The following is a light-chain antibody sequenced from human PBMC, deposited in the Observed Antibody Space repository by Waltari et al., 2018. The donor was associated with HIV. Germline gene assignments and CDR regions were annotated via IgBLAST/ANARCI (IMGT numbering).Light chain of an antibody. Sequence: QTVVTQEPSLSVSPGKTITLTCGLSSASVPTSFFPSWYQLTPGQQPRSLLYNAELRSSGVPDRCSGSIVGNKVALTITGAQAEDESVYYCVVYVRSGRVFGGGTRLTVL. V-gene: IGLV8-61*01. J-gene: IGLJ2*01. CDR2: NAE. CDR3: VVYVRSGRV. CDR1: SASVPTSFF.